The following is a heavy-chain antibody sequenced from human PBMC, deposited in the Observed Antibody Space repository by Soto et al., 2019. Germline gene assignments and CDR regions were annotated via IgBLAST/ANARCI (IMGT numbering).Heavy chain of an antibody. J-gene: IGHJ5*02. CDR2: ISSSSSYI. V-gene: IGHV3-21*01. Sequence: PGGSLRLSCAASGFTFSSYSMNWVRQAPGKGLEWVSSISSSSSYIYYADSVKGRFTISRDNAKNSLYLQMNSLRAEDTAVYYCARDPDIAAAGTFLGWFDPWGQGTLVTVSS. CDR1: GFTFSSYS. D-gene: IGHD6-13*01. CDR3: ARDPDIAAAGTFLGWFDP.